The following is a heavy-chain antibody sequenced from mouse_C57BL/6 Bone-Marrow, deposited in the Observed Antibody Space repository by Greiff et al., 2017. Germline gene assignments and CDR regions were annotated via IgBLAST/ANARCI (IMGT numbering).Heavy chain of an antibody. V-gene: IGHV5-9*01. CDR3: ARHEVGGDYYAMDY. Sequence: EVMLVESGGGLVKPGGSLKLSCAASGFTFSSYTMSWVRQTPEKRLEWVATISGGGGNTYYPDSGKGRFTISRDNAKNTLYLQMSSLRSEDTALYYCARHEVGGDYYAMDYWGQGTSVTVSS. CDR2: ISGGGGNT. CDR1: GFTFSSYT. D-gene: IGHD1-1*02. J-gene: IGHJ4*01.